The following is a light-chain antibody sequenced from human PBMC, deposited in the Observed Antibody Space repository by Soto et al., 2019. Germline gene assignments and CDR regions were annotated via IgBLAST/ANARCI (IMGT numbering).Light chain of an antibody. CDR1: QSVLYSSNNKNY. CDR3: KQYYSTPQVI. Sequence: DIVMTQSPDSLAVSLGERATINCKSSQSVLYSSNNKNYLAWYQQKPGQPPKLLIYWASTRESGVPDRFSGSGSSTDFTLTISSLQAEDVAVYYCKQYYSTPQVIFGPGTKVDIK. V-gene: IGKV4-1*01. J-gene: IGKJ3*01. CDR2: WAS.